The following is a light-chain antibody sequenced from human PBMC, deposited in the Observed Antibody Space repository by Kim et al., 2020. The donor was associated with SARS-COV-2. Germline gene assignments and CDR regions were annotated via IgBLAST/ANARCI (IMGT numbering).Light chain of an antibody. Sequence: ALGKTGKSTCHGDSLKASYATWYQQKPGQAPVLVLYGKDNRPSGIPDRFSGSSSSNTGSLTITGAQAEDEADYYCSSRDTTKSHVVFGGGTQLTVL. CDR1: SLKASY. V-gene: IGLV3-19*01. CDR3: SSRDTTKSHVV. CDR2: GKD. J-gene: IGLJ2*01.